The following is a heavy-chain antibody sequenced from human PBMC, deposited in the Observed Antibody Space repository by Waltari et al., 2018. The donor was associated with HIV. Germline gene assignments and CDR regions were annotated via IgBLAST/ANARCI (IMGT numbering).Heavy chain of an antibody. V-gene: IGHV4-34*01. CDR2: IHNIGTT. D-gene: IGHD1-7*01. Sequence: QVQLQQWGAGLLKPSETLSLTCAIYGGSFDEYYWAWIRQTPEKGLEWLGDIHNIGTTTDNPSLKSRVTVAIDTSKNQFSLNLMSVTAADTAVYYCARTYKRITLFEIIRELSWFDPWGQGTLVTVSS. CDR3: ARTYKRITLFEIIRELSWFDP. CDR1: GGSFDEYY. J-gene: IGHJ5*02.